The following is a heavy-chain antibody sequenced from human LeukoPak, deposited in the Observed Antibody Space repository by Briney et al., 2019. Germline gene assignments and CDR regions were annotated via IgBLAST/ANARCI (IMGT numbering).Heavy chain of an antibody. CDR3: AGGTYYYFDY. CDR1: GGSISSYY. Sequence: SETLSPTCTVSGGSISSYYWSWIRQPPGKGLEWIGYVYYSGSAHYNPSLKSRVTISVDTSKNQFSLKLSSVTAADTAVYYCAGGTYYYFDYWGQGTLVTVSS. J-gene: IGHJ4*02. D-gene: IGHD1-26*01. V-gene: IGHV4-59*01. CDR2: VYYSGSA.